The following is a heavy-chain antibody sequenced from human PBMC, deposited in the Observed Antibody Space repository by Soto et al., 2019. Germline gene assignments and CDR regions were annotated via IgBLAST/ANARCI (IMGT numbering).Heavy chain of an antibody. CDR2: IYYSGST. CDR3: ATSNWFDP. J-gene: IGHJ5*02. Sequence: QLQLQESGPGLVKPSETLSLSCTVSGGSISSRGYDWGWIRQPPGKGLEWIGTIYYSGSTYYNPSLKSRVTISVDTSKNQISLKLSSVTAADSAVYYCATSNWFDPWGQGTLVTVSS. V-gene: IGHV4-39*01. CDR1: GGSISSRGYD.